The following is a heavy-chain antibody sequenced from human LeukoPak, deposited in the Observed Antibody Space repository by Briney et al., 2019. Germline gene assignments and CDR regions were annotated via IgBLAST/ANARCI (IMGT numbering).Heavy chain of an antibody. V-gene: IGHV4-59*01. D-gene: IGHD3-22*01. CDR2: IYYSGST. CDR1: GGSISSYY. Sequence: PSETLSLTCTVSGGSISSYYWSWIRQPPGKGLEGIGYIYYSGSTNYNPSLKSRVTISVDTSKNQFSLKLSSVTAADTAVYYCARVPRGHYDSSGYYYYYYMDVWGKGTTVTVSS. CDR3: ARVPRGHYDSSGYYYYYYMDV. J-gene: IGHJ6*03.